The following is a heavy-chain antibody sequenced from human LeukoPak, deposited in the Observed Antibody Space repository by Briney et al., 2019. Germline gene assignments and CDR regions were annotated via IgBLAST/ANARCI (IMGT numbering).Heavy chain of an antibody. Sequence: SETLSLTCTVSGGSVSSYYWGWIRQFQGKGQDFIGFTYHTATSNDNPSLNIRVSMSIDMSKNALYLNLSSVTAADTAIYYCARHSSGFYSPFFDYWGRGALVTVSS. CDR2: TYHTATS. CDR1: GGSVSSYY. D-gene: IGHD3-22*01. CDR3: ARHSSGFYSPFFDY. V-gene: IGHV4-59*08. J-gene: IGHJ4*02.